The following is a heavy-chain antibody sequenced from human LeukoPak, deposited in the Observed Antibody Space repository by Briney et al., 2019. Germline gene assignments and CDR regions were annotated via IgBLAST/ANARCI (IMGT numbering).Heavy chain of an antibody. D-gene: IGHD3-22*01. CDR2: INPNSGGT. J-gene: IGHJ4*02. CDR3: ARDGTYYYDSSGYYPFDY. CDR1: GYTFTGYY. V-gene: IGHV1-2*02. Sequence: SVKVSCKASGYTFTGYYMHWVRQAPGQGLEWMGWINPNSGGTNYAQKFQGRVTMTRDTSISTAYMELSRLRSDDTAVYYCARDGTYYYDSSGYYPFDYWGQGTLVTVSS.